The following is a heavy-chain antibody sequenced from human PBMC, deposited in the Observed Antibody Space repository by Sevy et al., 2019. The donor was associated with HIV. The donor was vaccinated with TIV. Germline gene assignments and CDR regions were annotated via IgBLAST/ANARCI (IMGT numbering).Heavy chain of an antibody. J-gene: IGHJ4*02. Sequence: SGPTLVNPTQTLTLTCTYSGFSFISGAVGVGWIRQPPGKALEWLALIYWDDDKRYSPSLKNRLTITKDTSKNQVDLKMTNVDPLDTATYYCAHRQGNGGYPYFDNWGQGTLVTVSS. CDR1: GFSFISGAVG. CDR2: IYWDDDK. D-gene: IGHD5-12*01. CDR3: AHRQGNGGYPYFDN. V-gene: IGHV2-5*02.